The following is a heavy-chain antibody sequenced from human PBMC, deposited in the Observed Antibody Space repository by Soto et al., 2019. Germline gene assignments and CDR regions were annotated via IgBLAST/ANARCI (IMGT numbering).Heavy chain of an antibody. Sequence: XXTLSLPFTVSGGSVSSANYYWGFIRQPPGKGLEWIGSIYYSGNTNYNPSLNSRVTISVDTSKNQFSLRLSSVTAADTAVYYCARVSGSYYHVYYFDYWGQGTLVTVSS. CDR1: GGSVSSANYY. J-gene: IGHJ4*02. D-gene: IGHD1-26*01. CDR3: ARVSGSYYHVYYFDY. CDR2: IYYSGNT. V-gene: IGHV4-61*01.